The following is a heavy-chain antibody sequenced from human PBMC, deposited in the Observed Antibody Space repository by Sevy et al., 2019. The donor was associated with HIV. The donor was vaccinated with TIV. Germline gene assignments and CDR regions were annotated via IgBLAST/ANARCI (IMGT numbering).Heavy chain of an antibody. Sequence: GGSLRLSCAVSGITVSSNYMGWVRQAPGKGLQWVSGIFASSNTHFADSVKGRFSTSRDNSKNTLSLQMNSLSAEDTAVYYCAKAVEDYSDSSGWDWYFDLWGRGTLVTVSS. J-gene: IGHJ2*01. CDR1: GITVSSNY. CDR2: IFASSNT. D-gene: IGHD3-22*01. CDR3: AKAVEDYSDSSGWDWYFDL. V-gene: IGHV3-66*01.